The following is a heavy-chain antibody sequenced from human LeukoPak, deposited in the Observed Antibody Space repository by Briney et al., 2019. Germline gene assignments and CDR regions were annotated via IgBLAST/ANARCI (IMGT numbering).Heavy chain of an antibody. V-gene: IGHV3-23*01. CDR2: FSGSGGGT. Sequence: GGSLRLSCAASGFTFSSYAMTWVRQAPGKGLEWVSSFSGSGGGTYYADSVKGRFTISRDISKNTQFLQMNSLRFEDTAVYFCVRESCSGGSCTYDPFDIWGHGTMVTVST. CDR1: GFTFSSYA. J-gene: IGHJ3*02. CDR3: VRESCSGGSCTYDPFDI. D-gene: IGHD2-15*01.